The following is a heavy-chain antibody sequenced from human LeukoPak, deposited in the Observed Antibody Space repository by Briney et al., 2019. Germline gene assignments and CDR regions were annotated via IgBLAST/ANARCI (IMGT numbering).Heavy chain of an antibody. J-gene: IGHJ5*02. D-gene: IGHD3-22*01. CDR1: GGSISSGGYY. CDR2: IYYSGST. CDR3: ARGQDYYDSSGYYWFDP. V-gene: IGHV4-31*11. Sequence: SETLSLTCAVSGGSISSGGYYWSWIRQHPGKGLEWIGYIYYSGSTYYNPSLKSRVTISVDTSKNQFSLKLSSVTAADTAVYYCARGQDYYDSSGYYWFDPWGQGTLVTVSS.